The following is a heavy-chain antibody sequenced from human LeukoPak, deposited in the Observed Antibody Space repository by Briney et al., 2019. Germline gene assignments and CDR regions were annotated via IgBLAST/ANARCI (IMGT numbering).Heavy chain of an antibody. CDR2: IIPIFGTA. Sequence: ASVKVSCKASGGTFSSYAISWVRQAPGQGLEWMGGIIPIFGTANYTQKIHSRVTLTADESTSTAYMELSSLRSEDTAVYYCARPTRLRFLEWLSSGAFDIWGQGTMVTVSS. CDR1: GGTFSSYA. V-gene: IGHV1-69*13. D-gene: IGHD3-3*01. J-gene: IGHJ3*02. CDR3: ARPTRLRFLEWLSSGAFDI.